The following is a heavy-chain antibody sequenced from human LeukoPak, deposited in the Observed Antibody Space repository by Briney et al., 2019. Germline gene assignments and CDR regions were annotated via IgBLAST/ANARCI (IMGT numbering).Heavy chain of an antibody. J-gene: IGHJ3*02. CDR3: ARGDCSGGTCYRALDI. CDR2: IHTAGDR. V-gene: IGHV3-13*01. CDR1: GFTLSSSD. D-gene: IGHD2-15*01. Sequence: PGGSLRLSCAASGFTLSSSDMHWVRQATGKGLEWVSAIHTAGDRYYSGSVKGRFTISREIAKNSLYLQMNSLRAEDTAIYYCARGDCSGGTCYRALDIWGQGTMVTVSS.